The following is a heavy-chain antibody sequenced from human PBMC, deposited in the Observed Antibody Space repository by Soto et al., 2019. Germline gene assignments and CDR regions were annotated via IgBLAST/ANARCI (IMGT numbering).Heavy chain of an antibody. CDR3: AKGGYCSGGSCYSGPDYYYMDV. CDR1: GFTFSSYA. V-gene: IGHV3-23*01. CDR2: ISGSGGST. D-gene: IGHD2-15*01. J-gene: IGHJ6*03. Sequence: PGGSLRLSCAASGFTFSSYAMSWVRQAPGKGLEWVSAISGSGGSTYYADSVKGRFTISRDNSKNTLYLQMNSLRAEDTAVYYCAKGGYCSGGSCYSGPDYYYMDVWGKGTTVTVSS.